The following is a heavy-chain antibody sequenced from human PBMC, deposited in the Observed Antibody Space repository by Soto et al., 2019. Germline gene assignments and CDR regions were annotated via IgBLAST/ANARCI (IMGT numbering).Heavy chain of an antibody. D-gene: IGHD6-13*01. Sequence: SETLSLTCTVPGGSISSGGYYWSWIRQHPGKGLEWIGYIYYSGSTYYNPSLKSRVTISVDTSKNQFSLKLSSVTAADTAVYYCARTPRGVYSSSWYYFDYWGQGTLVTVSS. CDR2: IYYSGST. V-gene: IGHV4-31*03. CDR1: GGSISSGGYY. J-gene: IGHJ4*02. CDR3: ARTPRGVYSSSWYYFDY.